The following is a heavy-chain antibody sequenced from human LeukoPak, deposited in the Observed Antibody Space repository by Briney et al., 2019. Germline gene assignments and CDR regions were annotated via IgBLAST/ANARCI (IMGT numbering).Heavy chain of an antibody. Sequence: TLSLTCTVSGGSISSGSYYWSWIRQPAGKGLEWIGRIYTSGSTNYNPSLKSRVTISVDTSKNQFSLKLSSVTAADTAVYYCARVYSSSWYLWFDPWGQGTLVTVSS. CDR1: GGSISSGSYY. V-gene: IGHV4-61*02. J-gene: IGHJ5*02. CDR3: ARVYSSSWYLWFDP. CDR2: IYTSGST. D-gene: IGHD6-13*01.